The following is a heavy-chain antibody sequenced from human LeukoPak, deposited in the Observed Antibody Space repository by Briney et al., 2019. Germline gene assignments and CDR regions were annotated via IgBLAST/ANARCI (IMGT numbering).Heavy chain of an antibody. CDR2: MNPNSGNT. CDR3: ARGDTMVRGVIGYYYYYMDV. CDR1: GYTFTGYY. V-gene: IGHV1-8*02. J-gene: IGHJ6*03. Sequence: ASVKVSCKASGYTFTGYYMHWVRQAPGQGLEWMGWMNPNSGNTGYAQKFQGRVTMTRNTSISTAYMELSSLRSEDTAVYYCARGDTMVRGVIGYYYYYMDVWGKGTTVTISS. D-gene: IGHD3-10*01.